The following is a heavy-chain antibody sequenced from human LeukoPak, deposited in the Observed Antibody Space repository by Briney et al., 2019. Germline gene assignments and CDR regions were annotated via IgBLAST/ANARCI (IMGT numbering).Heavy chain of an antibody. V-gene: IGHV6-1*01. CDR2: TYYRSKWYN. D-gene: IGHD3-22*01. CDR3: ARESDYYDSSGYYYRIDY. CDR1: RDSVSSNSAA. Sequence: SQTLSLTCAISRDSVSSNSAAWNWIRQSPSRGLEWLGRTYYRSKWYNDYAVSVKSRITINPDTSKNQFSLQLNSVTPEDTAVYYCARESDYYDSSGYYYRIDYWGQGTLVTVSS. J-gene: IGHJ4*02.